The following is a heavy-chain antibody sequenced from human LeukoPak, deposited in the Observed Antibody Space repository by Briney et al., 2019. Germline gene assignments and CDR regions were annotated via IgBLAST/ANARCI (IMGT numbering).Heavy chain of an antibody. Sequence: GGSLRLSCAASGFTFNTYAMSWVRQAPGKGLEWVSAITGSGDDTFHADSVKGRFTISRDNSRNTLYMDMNSLRVEDMAIYYCAKGSRSSRPYGFDFWGQGILVTVSS. D-gene: IGHD4-17*01. J-gene: IGHJ4*02. CDR2: ITGSGDDT. CDR3: AKGSRSSRPYGFDF. V-gene: IGHV3-23*01. CDR1: GFTFNTYA.